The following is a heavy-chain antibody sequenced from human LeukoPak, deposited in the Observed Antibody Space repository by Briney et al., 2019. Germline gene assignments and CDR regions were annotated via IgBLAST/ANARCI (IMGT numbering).Heavy chain of an antibody. D-gene: IGHD3-16*01. V-gene: IGHV4-59*12. CDR3: ASLRVPGYFDY. CDR1: GGPISNYQ. J-gene: IGHJ4*03. CDR2: IYYSGTA. Sequence: PSETLSLTCTLSGGPISNYQWSWIRQPPGKGLEWIGNIYYSGTANYNPSLKSRAIISVDTSKNQFSLRLSSVTAADTAVFYCASLRVPGYFDYWGQGTLVTVSS.